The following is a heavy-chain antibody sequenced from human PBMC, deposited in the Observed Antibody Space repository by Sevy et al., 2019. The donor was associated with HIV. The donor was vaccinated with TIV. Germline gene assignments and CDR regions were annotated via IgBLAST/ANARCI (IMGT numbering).Heavy chain of an antibody. CDR1: GYTFTSYA. CDR2: INAGNGNT. D-gene: IGHD3-22*01. V-gene: IGHV1-3*01. Sequence: ASVQVSCKASGYTFTSYAMHWVRQAPGQRLEWMGWINAGNGNTKYSRKFQGRVTITRDTSASTAYMELSSLRSEDTAVYYCASGYYYDSNAFDIWGQGTMVTVSS. J-gene: IGHJ3*02. CDR3: ASGYYYDSNAFDI.